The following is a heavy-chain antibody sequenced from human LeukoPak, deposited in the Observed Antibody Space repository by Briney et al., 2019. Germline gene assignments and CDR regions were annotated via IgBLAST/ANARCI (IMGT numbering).Heavy chain of an antibody. V-gene: IGHV3-30*02. D-gene: IGHD6-13*01. CDR3: AKGAEGSSWYYYNIPGDY. CDR1: GFSFSSYG. Sequence: PGGSLRLSCAASGFSFSSYGMHWVRQAPGKGLDWVAYIRFDGSNKYYADSVRGRFTISRDNSKDTLYLQMNSLRAEDTAVYYCAKGAEGSSWYYYNIPGDYWGQGTLVTVSS. J-gene: IGHJ4*02. CDR2: IRFDGSNK.